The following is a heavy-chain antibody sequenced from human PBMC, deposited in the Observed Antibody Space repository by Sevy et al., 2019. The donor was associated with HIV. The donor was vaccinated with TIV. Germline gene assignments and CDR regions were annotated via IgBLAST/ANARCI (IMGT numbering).Heavy chain of an antibody. J-gene: IGHJ4*02. D-gene: IGHD5-12*01. V-gene: IGHV3-23*01. CDR1: GFTFSSYA. CDR3: AKERWLQFSYFDY. CDR2: ISGSGGST. Sequence: GGSLRLSCAASGFTFSSYAMSWVRQAPGKGLEWVSAISGSGGSTYHADSAKGRFTITRDNSKNTLYLQMNSLRAEDTAVYYCAKERWLQFSYFDYWGQGSLVTVSS.